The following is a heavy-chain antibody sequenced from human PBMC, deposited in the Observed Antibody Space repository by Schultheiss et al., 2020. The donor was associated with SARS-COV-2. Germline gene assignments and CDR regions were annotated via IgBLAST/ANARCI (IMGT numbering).Heavy chain of an antibody. V-gene: IGHV4-4*02. CDR3: ARAAGLLWFGELRNWFDP. D-gene: IGHD3-10*01. CDR2: IYHSGST. J-gene: IGHJ5*02. CDR1: GGSISSSNW. Sequence: SETLSLTCAVYGGSISSSNWWSWVRQPPGKGLEWIGEIYHSGSTNYNPSLKSRVTISVDTSKNQFSLKLSSVTAADTAVYYCARAAGLLWFGELRNWFDPWGQGTLVTVSS.